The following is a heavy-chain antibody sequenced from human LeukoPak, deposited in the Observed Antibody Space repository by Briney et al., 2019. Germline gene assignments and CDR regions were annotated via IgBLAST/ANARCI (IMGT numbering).Heavy chain of an antibody. CDR2: INTDGRVT. CDR3: IRETHVGLHLEY. V-gene: IGHV3-74*01. J-gene: IGHJ4*02. Sequence: GGSLRLSCVASGFTFTTYWMHWVRQVPGKGLVWVARINTDGRVTTYADSVKGRFTVSIDNAENTLYLQMNNLRPEDTAVYYCIRETHVGLHLEYWGQRPLATVSA. CDR1: GFTFTTYW. D-gene: IGHD3-10*02.